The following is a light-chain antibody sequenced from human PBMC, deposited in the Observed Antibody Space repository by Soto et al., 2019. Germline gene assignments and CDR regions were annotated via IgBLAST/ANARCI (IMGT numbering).Light chain of an antibody. J-gene: IGLJ2*01. CDR3: AAWDDSLIGVV. CDR1: SSNVGSNI. CDR2: SNN. Sequence: QSVLTQPPSTSGTPGQRVSISCSGSSSNVGSNIVSWYQQLPGTAPKLLIYSNNQRPSGVPDRYSGSKSGASASLAISGLQSEDAGDYYCAAWDDSLIGVVFGGGTQLTVL. V-gene: IGLV1-44*01.